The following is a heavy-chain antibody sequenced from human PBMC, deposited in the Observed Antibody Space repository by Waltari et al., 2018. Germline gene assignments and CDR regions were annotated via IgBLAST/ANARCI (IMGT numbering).Heavy chain of an antibody. V-gene: IGHV3-21*01. CDR2: ISSSSSYI. Sequence: EVQLVESGGGLVKPGGSPRLSCAASGFTFSNYNLNWVRQAPGKGLEWGSSISSSSSYIYYADSVKGRFTISRDNAKNSLYLQMNSLRAEDTAVYYCARGEVGATTEYYFDYWGQGTLVTVSS. J-gene: IGHJ4*02. CDR3: ARGEVGATTEYYFDY. CDR1: GFTFSNYN. D-gene: IGHD1-26*01.